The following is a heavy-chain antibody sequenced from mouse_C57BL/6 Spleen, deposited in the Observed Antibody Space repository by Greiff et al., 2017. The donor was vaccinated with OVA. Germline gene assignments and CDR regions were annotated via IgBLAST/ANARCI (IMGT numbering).Heavy chain of an antibody. V-gene: IGHV1-64*01. D-gene: IGHD2-3*01. J-gene: IGHJ3*01. CDR2: IHPNSGST. Sequence: QVHVKQPGAELVKPGASVKLSCKASGYTFTSYWMHWVKQRPGQGLEWIGMIHPNSGSTNYNEKFKSKATLTVDKSSSTAYMQLSSLTSEDSAVYYCARFDDGYYRTWFAYWGQGTLVTVSA. CDR3: ARFDDGYYRTWFAY. CDR1: GYTFTSYW.